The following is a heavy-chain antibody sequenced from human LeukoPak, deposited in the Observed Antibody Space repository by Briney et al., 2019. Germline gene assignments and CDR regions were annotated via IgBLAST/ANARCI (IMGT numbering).Heavy chain of an antibody. J-gene: IGHJ4*01. CDR2: LYNSGKT. CDR1: GGSISSYY. CDR3: ARLAAAGHLDY. Sequence: PSETLPLTCTVSGGSISSYYWSWIRQPPGKGLEWIGYLYNSGKTNYNRSLKSRVTVSVDTSKNHFSLKLSSVTAADTAVYYCARLAAAGHLDYWGHGTLVAVSS. V-gene: IGHV4-59*08. D-gene: IGHD6-13*01.